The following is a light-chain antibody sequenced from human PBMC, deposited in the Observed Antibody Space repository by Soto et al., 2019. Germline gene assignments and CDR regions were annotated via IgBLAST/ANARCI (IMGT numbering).Light chain of an antibody. CDR1: QSISSY. CDR2: AAS. CDR3: QQSYSTPWT. V-gene: IGKV1-39*01. Sequence: DIQMPQSPSSLSASVGDRVTITCRASQSISSYLNWYQQKPGKAPKLLIYAASSLQTGVPSRFSGSRSGTDFTLTISSLQPEDFATYYGQQSYSTPWTFGQGTKVEIK. J-gene: IGKJ1*01.